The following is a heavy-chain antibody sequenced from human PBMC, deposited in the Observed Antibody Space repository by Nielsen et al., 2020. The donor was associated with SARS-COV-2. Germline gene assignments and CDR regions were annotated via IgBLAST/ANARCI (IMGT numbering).Heavy chain of an antibody. J-gene: IGHJ4*02. V-gene: IGHV3-30*18. CDR3: AKAQAYDSSGYYSITYYFDY. D-gene: IGHD3-22*01. Sequence: GGSLRLSCAASGFTFSSYGMHWVRQAPGKGLEWVALISNDESKIYYSDSVKGRFTISRDNAKSSLYLQMNSLRAEDTALYYCAKAQAYDSSGYYSITYYFDYWGQGTLVTVSS. CDR1: GFTFSSYG. CDR2: ISNDESKI.